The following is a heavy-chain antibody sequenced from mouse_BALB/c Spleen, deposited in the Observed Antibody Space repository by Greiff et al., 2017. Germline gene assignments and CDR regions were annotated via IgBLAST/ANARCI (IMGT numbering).Heavy chain of an antibody. Sequence: VKLQESGAELVKPGASVKLSCKASGYTFTSYYMYWVKQRPGQGLEWIGEINPSNGGTNFNEKFKSKATLTVDKSSSTAYMQLSSLTSEDSAVYYCTRKGIYYYGSSYWYFDVWGAGTTVTVSS. CDR2: INPSNGGT. V-gene: IGHV1S81*02. CDR3: TRKGIYYYGSSYWYFDV. J-gene: IGHJ1*01. CDR1: GYTFTSYY. D-gene: IGHD1-1*01.